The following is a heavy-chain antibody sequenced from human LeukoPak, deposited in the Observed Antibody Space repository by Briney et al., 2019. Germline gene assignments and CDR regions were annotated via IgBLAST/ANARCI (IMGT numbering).Heavy chain of an antibody. CDR2: IYTSGST. J-gene: IGHJ6*03. CDR3: ARYSFRLWFGEVLYYMDV. Sequence: PSETLSLTCTVSGGSISSGSYYWSWIRQPAGKGLEWIGRIYTSGSTNYNPSLKSRVTISVDTSKNQFSLKLSSVTAADTSVYDCARYSFRLWFGEVLYYMDVWGKGTTVTVSS. D-gene: IGHD3-10*01. V-gene: IGHV4-61*02. CDR1: GGSISSGSYY.